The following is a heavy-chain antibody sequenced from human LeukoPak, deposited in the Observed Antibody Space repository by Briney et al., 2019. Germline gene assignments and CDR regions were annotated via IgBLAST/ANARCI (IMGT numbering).Heavy chain of an antibody. D-gene: IGHD4-17*01. J-gene: IGHJ2*01. Sequence: GGSLRLSCTSSEITYSRYVMGWLRQAPGKGPEWVSTISASGGTTYYADSVQGRFTISRDNSKNTLYLQMNSLRAEDTAVYYCATMYGDYNWYFDLWGRGTLVTVSS. CDR2: ISASGGTT. V-gene: IGHV3-23*01. CDR3: ATMYGDYNWYFDL. CDR1: EITYSRYV.